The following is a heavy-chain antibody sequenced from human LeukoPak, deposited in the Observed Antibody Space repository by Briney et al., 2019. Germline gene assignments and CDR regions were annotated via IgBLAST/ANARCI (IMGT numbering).Heavy chain of an antibody. CDR2: IWYDGSNK. CDR1: GFTFNRFG. J-gene: IGHJ4*02. CDR3: AKDLIAYSYGYAGRSNFDY. V-gene: IGHV3-33*06. D-gene: IGHD5-18*01. Sequence: GRCLRLSCATSGFTFNRFGMHWVRQAPGKGLEWVAVIWYDGSNKDYADSVKGHFTISRDNSKNTLYLQMNSLRAEDTAIYYCAKDLIAYSYGYAGRSNFDYWGQGTLVTVSS.